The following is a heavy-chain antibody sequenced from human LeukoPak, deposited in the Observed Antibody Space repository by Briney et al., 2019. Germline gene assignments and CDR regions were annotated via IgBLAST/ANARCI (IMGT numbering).Heavy chain of an antibody. V-gene: IGHV1-2*02. J-gene: IGHJ4*02. D-gene: IGHD3-3*01. Sequence: ASVKVSCKASGYTFTGYYVHWVRQAPGQGLEWMGWINPNSGGTNYAQKFQGRVTMTRDTSISTAYMELSRLRSDDTAVYYCARDYTIFGVVPEYYFDYWGQGALVTVSS. CDR3: ARDYTIFGVVPEYYFDY. CDR1: GYTFTGYY. CDR2: INPNSGGT.